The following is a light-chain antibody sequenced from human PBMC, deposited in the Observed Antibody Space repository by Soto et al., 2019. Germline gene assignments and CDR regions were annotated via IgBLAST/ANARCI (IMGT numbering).Light chain of an antibody. CDR1: QSVSSSY. J-gene: IGKJ1*01. V-gene: IGKV3-15*01. Sequence: EIVMTQSPFILSLSPGERVTLSWRASQSVSSSYLAWYQQQPGQAPRLLILGASTRAAGIPGRLSGSWCGTEFTLTISSKQAEDSAVYYCQQYKNGWTFGQGTKVDI. CDR2: GAS. CDR3: QQYKNGWT.